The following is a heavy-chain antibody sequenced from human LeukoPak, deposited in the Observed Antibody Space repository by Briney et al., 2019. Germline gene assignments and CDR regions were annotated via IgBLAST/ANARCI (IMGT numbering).Heavy chain of an antibody. J-gene: IGHJ6*03. D-gene: IGHD5-24*01. CDR2: INPNSGGT. V-gene: IGHV1-2*02. Sequence: ASVKVSCKASGYTFTGYYMHWVRQAPGQGLECMGWINPNSGGTNYAQKFQGRVTMTRDTSISTAYMELSRLRSDDTAVYYCARMAVQDYYMDVWGKGTTVTVSS. CDR1: GYTFTGYY. CDR3: ARMAVQDYYMDV.